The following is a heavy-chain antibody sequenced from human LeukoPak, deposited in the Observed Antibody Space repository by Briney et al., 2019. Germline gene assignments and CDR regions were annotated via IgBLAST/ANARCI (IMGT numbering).Heavy chain of an antibody. J-gene: IGHJ5*02. D-gene: IGHD5-12*01. CDR1: GGSFSGYY. CDR2: INHSGST. Sequence: KPSETLSLTCAVYGGSFSGYYWSWIRQPPGKGLEWIGEINHSGSTNYNPSLKSRVTISVDTSKNQFSLKLSSVTAADTAVYYCARGGYSGYDFLFDPWGQGTLVTVSS. CDR3: ARGGYSGYDFLFDP. V-gene: IGHV4-34*01.